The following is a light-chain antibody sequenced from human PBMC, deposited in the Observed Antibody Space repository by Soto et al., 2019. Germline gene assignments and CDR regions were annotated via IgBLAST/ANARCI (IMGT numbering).Light chain of an antibody. CDR3: LQYNVYPLS. CDR2: KAS. J-gene: IGKJ4*01. V-gene: IGKV1-5*03. CDR1: QNINRW. Sequence: DIQMTQFPSTLAASVGDRVTITCRARQNINRWLAWYQQRPGKAPNLLIHKASTLEVGVPSRFSGSASGTEFTLTISSLQPDDFAVYFCLQYNVYPLSVGGGTKVEIK.